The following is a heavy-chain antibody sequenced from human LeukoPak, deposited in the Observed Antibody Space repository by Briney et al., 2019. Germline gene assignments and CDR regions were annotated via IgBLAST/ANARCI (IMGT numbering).Heavy chain of an antibody. CDR3: AREGSATARPFVSNDY. CDR2: IHTSGNS. CDR1: GGSISTYY. V-gene: IGHV4-4*07. Sequence: KSSETLSLTCTVSGGSISTYYWSWIRQPAGKGLEWIGRIHTSGNSDYNPSLKSRVTMSVDTSTNQFSLKVRSVTAADTAVYYCAREGSATARPFVSNDYWGQGTLVTVSS. D-gene: IGHD6-6*01. J-gene: IGHJ4*02.